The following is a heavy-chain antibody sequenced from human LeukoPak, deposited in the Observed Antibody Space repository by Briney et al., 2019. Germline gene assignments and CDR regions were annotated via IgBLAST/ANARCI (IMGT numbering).Heavy chain of an antibody. J-gene: IGHJ5*02. V-gene: IGHV3-21*01. CDR2: ISSSSSYI. D-gene: IGHD2-2*01. CDR1: GFTFSSYS. Sequence: KPGGSLRLSCAASGFTFSSYSMNWVRQAPGKGLEWVSSISSSSSYIYYADSVRGRFTISRDNAKNSLYLQMNSLRAEDTAVYYCARWTCSTSCYESWFDPWGQGTLVTVSS. CDR3: ARWTCSTSCYESWFDP.